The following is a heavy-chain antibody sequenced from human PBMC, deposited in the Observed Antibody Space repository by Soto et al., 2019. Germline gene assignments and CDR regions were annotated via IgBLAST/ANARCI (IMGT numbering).Heavy chain of an antibody. CDR3: AHSRRYEYQLLCDFDY. CDR2: IYWDDDK. Sequence: QITLKESGPPLVKPTQTLTLTCTFSGFSLSTSGVGVGWIRQPPGKALEWLALIYWDDDKRYSPSLKSRLTITKDTSKNQVVLTMTNMDPVDTATYYCAHSRRYEYQLLCDFDYWGQGTLVTVSS. D-gene: IGHD2-2*01. V-gene: IGHV2-5*02. J-gene: IGHJ4*02. CDR1: GFSLSTSGVG.